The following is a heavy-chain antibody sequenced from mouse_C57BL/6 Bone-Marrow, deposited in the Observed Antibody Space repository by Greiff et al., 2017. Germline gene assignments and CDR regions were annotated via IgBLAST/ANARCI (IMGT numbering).Heavy chain of an antibody. D-gene: IGHD2-2*01. Sequence: VQLQQSGAELVRPGASVKLSCTASGFNIKDYYMHWVKQRPEQGLEWIGRIDSEDGDTEYAPKFQDKATMTADTSSNTAYLQLSSLTSEDTAVYYCTTTIWLRPGYWGQGTTLTVSS. CDR3: TTTIWLRPGY. CDR1: GFNIKDYY. CDR2: IDSEDGDT. V-gene: IGHV14-1*01. J-gene: IGHJ2*01.